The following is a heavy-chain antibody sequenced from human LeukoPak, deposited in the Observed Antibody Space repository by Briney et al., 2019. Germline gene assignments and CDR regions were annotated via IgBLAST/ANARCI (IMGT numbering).Heavy chain of an antibody. V-gene: IGHV3-21*01. CDR3: ARGTPTSDNWFDP. Sequence: GGSLRLSCAASGFTFSSYAMSWVRQAPGKGLEWVSSISSSSSYIYYADSVKGRFTISRDNAKNSLYLQMNSLRAEDTAVYYCARGTPTSDNWFDPWGQGTLVTVSS. CDR1: GFTFSSYA. D-gene: IGHD1/OR15-1a*01. CDR2: ISSSSSYI. J-gene: IGHJ5*02.